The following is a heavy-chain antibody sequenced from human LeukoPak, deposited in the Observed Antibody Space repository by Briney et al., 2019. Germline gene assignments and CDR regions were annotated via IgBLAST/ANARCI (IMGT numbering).Heavy chain of an antibody. CDR2: INPNSGGT. D-gene: IGHD3-9*01. J-gene: IGHJ4*02. CDR3: ERASVLGGLERYFAGAGIRGDY. CDR1: GYTFTDYY. Sequence: ASVKVSCTASGYTFTDYYMHWIRQAPGQGLEWMGWINPNSGGTNYAQKFQGRVTMTRDTSISTAYMELSRLRSDDTAVYYCERASVLGGLERYFAGAGIRGDYWGQGTLVTVSS. V-gene: IGHV1-2*02.